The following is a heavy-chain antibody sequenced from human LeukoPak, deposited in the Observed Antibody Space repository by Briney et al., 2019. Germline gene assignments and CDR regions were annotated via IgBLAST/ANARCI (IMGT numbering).Heavy chain of an antibody. CDR2: IYYSGST. Sequence: PSETLSLTCIVSGDSISSSYNWGWIRQPPGKGLEWIGYIYYSGSTNYNPSLKSRVTISVDTSKNQFSLKLSSVTAADTAVYYCARDTYYYGSGSYYRPDYYYMDVWGKGTTVTISS. CDR3: ARDTYYYGSGSYYRPDYYYMDV. D-gene: IGHD3-10*01. V-gene: IGHV4-61*01. CDR1: GDSISSSYN. J-gene: IGHJ6*03.